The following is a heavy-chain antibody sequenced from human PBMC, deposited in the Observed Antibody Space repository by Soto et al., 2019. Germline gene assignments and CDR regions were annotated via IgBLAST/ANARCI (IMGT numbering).Heavy chain of an antibody. CDR3: VCGGNFFVY. CDR1: GFTFSTYW. J-gene: IGHJ4*02. CDR2: LDQDGSER. D-gene: IGHD3-16*01. Sequence: ESGGGLVRPGGSLRLSCAASGFTFSTYWMTWVRRPPGKGLEWVANLDQDGSERYYVDSVRGRFTISRDNAKNSLYLQMNSLRAEDTAVYYCVCGGNFFVYWGQGTLVTVSP. V-gene: IGHV3-7*01.